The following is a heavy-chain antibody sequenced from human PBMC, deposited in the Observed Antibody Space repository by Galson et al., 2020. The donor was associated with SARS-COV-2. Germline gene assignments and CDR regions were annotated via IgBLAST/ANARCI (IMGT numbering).Heavy chain of an antibody. D-gene: IGHD3-22*01. CDR1: GYTFTSYY. Sequence: ASVTVSRKASGYTFTSYYMHWVRQAPAQGLEWMGIINPSGGSTSYAQKCQGRVTMTRDTSTSTVYMELSSLRSEDPAVYYCARDRPSSYYYDRTRFDPWGQGTLVTVSS. V-gene: IGHV1-46*01. J-gene: IGHJ5*02. CDR3: ARDRPSSYYYDRTRFDP. CDR2: INPSGGST.